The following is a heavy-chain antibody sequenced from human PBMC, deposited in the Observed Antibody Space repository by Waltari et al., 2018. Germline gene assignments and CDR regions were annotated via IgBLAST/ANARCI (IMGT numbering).Heavy chain of an antibody. CDR3: ARGRGSYLAVRWDDAFDI. CDR2: ISYDGSNK. J-gene: IGHJ3*02. D-gene: IGHD1-26*01. Sequence: QVQLVESGGGVVQPGRSLRLSCAASGFTFSSYAMHWVRQAPGKGLEWVAVISYDGSNKYYADSVKGRFTISRDKSKNTLDLQMNSLRAEDTAVYYCARGRGSYLAVRWDDAFDIWGQGTMVTVSS. V-gene: IGHV3-30-3*01. CDR1: GFTFSSYA.